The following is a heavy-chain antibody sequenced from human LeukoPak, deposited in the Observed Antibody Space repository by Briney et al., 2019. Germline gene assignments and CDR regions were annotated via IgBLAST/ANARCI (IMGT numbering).Heavy chain of an antibody. CDR3: AVCSSWYYFDY. CDR2: ISGSGGST. CDR1: GFTFSSYA. J-gene: IGHJ4*02. V-gene: IGHV3-23*01. D-gene: IGHD6-13*01. Sequence: GGSLRLSCAASGFTFSSYAMSWVRQAPGKGLEWVSAISGSGGSTYYADSVKGRFTISRDNSKNTLYLQMNSLRDEDTAVYYCAVCSSWYYFDYWGQGTLVTVSS.